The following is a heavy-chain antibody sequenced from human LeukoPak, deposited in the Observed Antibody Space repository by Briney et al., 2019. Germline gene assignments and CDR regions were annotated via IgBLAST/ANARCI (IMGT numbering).Heavy chain of an antibody. CDR1: GGSFSGYY. D-gene: IGHD6-13*01. CDR2: IYHSGAT. V-gene: IGHV4-34*10. J-gene: IGHJ5*02. CDR3: ARGRAGRLGWFNP. Sequence: SETLSLTCAVYGGSFSGYYWAWVRRSPGKGLEWIGSIYHSGATDYNPSLKSRLTMSVDTSKNQFSLKLTSVTAADTAVYHCARGRAGRLGWFNPWGQGTLVTISS.